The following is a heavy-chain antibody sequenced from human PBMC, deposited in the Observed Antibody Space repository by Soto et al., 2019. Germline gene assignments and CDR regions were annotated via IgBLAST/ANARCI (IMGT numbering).Heavy chain of an antibody. V-gene: IGHV6-1*01. J-gene: IGHJ6*02. D-gene: IGHD6-13*01. CDR2: TYYRSKWYN. CDR3: ARDVGSSWLPYYYYYGMDV. Sequence: SQTLSLTCAISGDSVSSNSAAWNWIRQSPSRGLEWLGRTYYRSKWYNDYAVSAKSRITINPDTSKNQFSLQLNSVTPEDTAVYYCARDVGSSWLPYYYYYGMDVWGQGTTVTVSS. CDR1: GDSVSSNSAA.